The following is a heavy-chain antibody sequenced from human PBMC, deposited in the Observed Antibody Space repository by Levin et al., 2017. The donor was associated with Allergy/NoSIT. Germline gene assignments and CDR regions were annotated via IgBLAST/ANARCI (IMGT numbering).Heavy chain of an antibody. J-gene: IGHJ4*02. CDR2: IYYSGST. Sequence: SETLSLTCTVSGGSISSYYWSWIRQPPGKGLEWIGYIYYSGSTNYNPSLKSRVTISVDTSKNQFSLKLSSVTAADTAVYYCALSTWTRLDYWGQGTLVTVSS. D-gene: IGHD1-1*01. V-gene: IGHV4-59*08. CDR1: GGSISSYY. CDR3: ALSTWTRLDY.